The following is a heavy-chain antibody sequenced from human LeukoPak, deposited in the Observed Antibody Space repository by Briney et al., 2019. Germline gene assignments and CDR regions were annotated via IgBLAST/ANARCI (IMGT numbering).Heavy chain of an antibody. Sequence: ASVKVSCKASGYSFTGHYMHWVRQAPGQGLEWMGWINPKSGGTNYAQKFQGRVTMTRDTSISTAYMDMSSLRSDDTAVYYCARRVSGSYYGTEAFDIWGQGTMVTVSS. D-gene: IGHD1-26*01. CDR1: GYSFTGHY. V-gene: IGHV1-2*02. CDR2: INPKSGGT. CDR3: ARRVSGSYYGTEAFDI. J-gene: IGHJ3*02.